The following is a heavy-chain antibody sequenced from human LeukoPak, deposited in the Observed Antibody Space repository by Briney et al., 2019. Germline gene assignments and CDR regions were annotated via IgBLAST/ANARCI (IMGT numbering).Heavy chain of an antibody. CDR1: GFAFSNHA. D-gene: IGHD4-17*01. J-gene: IGHJ4*02. CDR2: ISISGGTT. CDR3: ANEIRPNDY. V-gene: IGHV3-23*01. Sequence: GESLRLSCTASGFAFSNHAMSWVRQAPGKGLEWVSSISISGGTTYYADSVKGRFTNSRENSKSTLYLQMNSLRADDTAVHYCANEIRPNDYWGQGTLVTVSS.